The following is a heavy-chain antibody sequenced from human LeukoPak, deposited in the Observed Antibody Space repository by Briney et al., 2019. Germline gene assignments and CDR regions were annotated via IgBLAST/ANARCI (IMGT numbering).Heavy chain of an antibody. CDR3: AKDSEDGHNWAPFDY. D-gene: IGHD5-24*01. CDR2: IRYNGNNI. CDR1: GFTFSNYG. J-gene: IGHJ4*02. V-gene: IGHV3-30*02. Sequence: SGGSLRLSCVASGFTFSNYGMHWVRQAPGKGLEWVAFIRYNGNNIYYADSVNGRFTISRDNSKNTLYLQMNSLRAEDTAIYSCAKDSEDGHNWAPFDYWGQGTLVTVSS.